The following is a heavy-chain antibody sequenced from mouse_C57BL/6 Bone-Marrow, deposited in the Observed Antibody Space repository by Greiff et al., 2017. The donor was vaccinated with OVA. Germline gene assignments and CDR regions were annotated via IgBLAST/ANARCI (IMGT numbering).Heavy chain of an antibody. J-gene: IGHJ2*01. CDR1: GYTFTSYW. CDR2: IDPSDSYT. Sequence: VQLQQPGAELVKPGASVKLSCKASGYTFTSYWMQWVKQRPGPGLEWIGEIDPSDSYTNYNQKFKGKATLTVDTSSSTAYMQLSSLTSEDSAVYYCARGKATVVFDYWGQGTTLTVSS. D-gene: IGHD1-1*01. CDR3: ARGKATVVFDY. V-gene: IGHV1-50*01.